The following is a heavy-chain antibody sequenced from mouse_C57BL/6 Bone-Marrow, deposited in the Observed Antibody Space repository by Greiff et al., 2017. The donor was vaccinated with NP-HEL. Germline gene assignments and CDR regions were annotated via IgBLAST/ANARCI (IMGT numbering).Heavy chain of an antibody. V-gene: IGHV3-6*01. Sequence: EVKLMESGPGLVKPSQSLSLTCSVTGYSITSGYYWNWIRQFPGNKLEWMGYISYDGSNNYIPSLKNRIPITRDTSKNQFFLKLNSVTTEDTATYYCARGLPHDYWGQGTTLTVSS. J-gene: IGHJ2*01. D-gene: IGHD2-2*01. CDR1: GYSITSGYY. CDR2: ISYDGSN. CDR3: ARGLPHDY.